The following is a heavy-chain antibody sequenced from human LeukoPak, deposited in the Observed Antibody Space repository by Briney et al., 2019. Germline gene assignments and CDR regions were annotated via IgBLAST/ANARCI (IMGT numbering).Heavy chain of an antibody. CDR2: ISNSGSTI. CDR3: ARVSSSSSYYFDY. CDR1: GFTFRSYE. J-gene: IGHJ4*02. Sequence: GGSLRLSCAASGFTFRSYEMNWVRQAPGKGLEWVSYISNSGSTIYHANSVKGRFTISRDNAKNSLFLQMNSLTAEDTALYYCARVSSSSSYYFDYWGQGTLVTVSS. D-gene: IGHD6-13*01. V-gene: IGHV3-48*03.